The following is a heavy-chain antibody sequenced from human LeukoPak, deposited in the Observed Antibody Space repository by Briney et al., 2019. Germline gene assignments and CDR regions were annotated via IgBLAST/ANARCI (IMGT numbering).Heavy chain of an antibody. CDR1: GYSISSGDY. CDR3: ARDWGRPYYYYMDA. CDR2: IYQNGRT. Sequence: SETLSLTCTVSGYSISSGDYWGWIRQPPGKGLEWIGNIYQNGRTYYNPSLKSRVTISVDTSKNQFSLKLSSVTAADTAVYYCARDWGRPYYYYMDAWGKGTTVTVSS. J-gene: IGHJ6*03. D-gene: IGHD3-16*01. V-gene: IGHV4-38-2*02.